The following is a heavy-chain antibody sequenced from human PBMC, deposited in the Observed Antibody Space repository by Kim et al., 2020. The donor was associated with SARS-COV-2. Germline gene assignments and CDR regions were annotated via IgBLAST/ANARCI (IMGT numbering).Heavy chain of an antibody. CDR3: ARGMVRGVFRAPYYGMDV. Sequence: SQTLSLTCAISGDSVSSNSAAWNWIRQSPSRGLEWLGRTYYRSKWYNDYAVSVKSRITINPDTSKNQFSLQLNSVTPEDTAVYYCARGMVRGVFRAPYYGMDVWGQETTVTVSS. D-gene: IGHD3-10*01. CDR1: GDSVSSNSAA. V-gene: IGHV6-1*01. CDR2: TYYRSKWYN. J-gene: IGHJ6*02.